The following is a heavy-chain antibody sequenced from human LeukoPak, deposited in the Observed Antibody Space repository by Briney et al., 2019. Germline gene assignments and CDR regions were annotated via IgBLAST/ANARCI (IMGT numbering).Heavy chain of an antibody. CDR3: ARTSPKNGAFDM. J-gene: IGHJ3*02. Sequence: SETLSLTCTVSGGSISSYYWSWIRQPAGKGLEWIGRIYTSGSTNYNPSLKSRVTMSVDTSKNQFSLKLSSVTATDTAVYYCARTSPKNGAFDMWGQGTVVTVSS. V-gene: IGHV4-4*07. CDR1: GGSISSYY. D-gene: IGHD2-8*01. CDR2: IYTSGST.